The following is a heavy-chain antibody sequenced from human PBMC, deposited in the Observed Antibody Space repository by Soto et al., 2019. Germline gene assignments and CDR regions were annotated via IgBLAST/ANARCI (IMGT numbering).Heavy chain of an antibody. Sequence: QVHLVQSGAEVKKPGASVKVSCKGSGYTFTSYGITWVRQAPGQGIEWMGWISAHNGNTNYAQKLQGRVTVTRDTSTSTAYMELRSLRSDVTAVYSCARGRYGDYWGQGALVTVSS. CDR2: ISAHNGNT. J-gene: IGHJ4*02. CDR3: ARGRYGDY. CDR1: GYTFTSYG. D-gene: IGHD1-1*01. V-gene: IGHV1-18*01.